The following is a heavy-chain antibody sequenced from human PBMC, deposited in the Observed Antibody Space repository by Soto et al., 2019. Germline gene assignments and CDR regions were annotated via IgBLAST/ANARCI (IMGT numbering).Heavy chain of an antibody. CDR3: AKITTYKMPWGPLDS. Sequence: GASLKISCKGSGYSFTSYWIGWVRQMPGKGLVWMGIIWPGDSDTTYSPSFQGQVTISADKSISTAYPQWSSLKASDTATYYWAKITTYKMPWGPLDSWGQGTLVTVSS. D-gene: IGHD7-27*01. CDR1: GYSFTSYW. CDR2: IWPGDSDT. J-gene: IGHJ4*02. V-gene: IGHV5-51*01.